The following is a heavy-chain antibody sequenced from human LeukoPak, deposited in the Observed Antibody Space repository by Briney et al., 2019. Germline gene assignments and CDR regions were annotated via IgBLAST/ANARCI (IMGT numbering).Heavy chain of an antibody. V-gene: IGHV3-7*01. D-gene: IGHD1-26*01. J-gene: IGHJ4*02. CDR2: MKQDGSEK. CDR3: AINLGATRY. CDR1: GFTFSTYW. Sequence: GGSLRLSCAASGFTFSTYWMTWVRQAPGKGLEWVANMKQDGSEKYYVDSVKGRFTISRDNAKNSLYLQMNSLRAEDTAVYYCAINLGATRYWGQGTLVTVSS.